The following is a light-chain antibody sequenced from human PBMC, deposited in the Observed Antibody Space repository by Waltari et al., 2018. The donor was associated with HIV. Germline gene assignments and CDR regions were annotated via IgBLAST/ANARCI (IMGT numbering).Light chain of an antibody. J-gene: IGLJ1*01. Sequence: SSELTQDPDVSVALGKTLKITCQGDSLSSYYATWYQQKPGQAPVLVLHGKNSRPSGVPDRFYGSTSGSTASLTITGAQAEDEAVYHCHSRDSSGYSYVFGNGTQVTVL. CDR1: SLSSYY. V-gene: IGLV3-19*01. CDR2: GKN. CDR3: HSRDSSGYSYV.